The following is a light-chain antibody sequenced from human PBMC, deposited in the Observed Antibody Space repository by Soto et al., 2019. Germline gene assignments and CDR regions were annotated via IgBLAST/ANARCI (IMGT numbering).Light chain of an antibody. Sequence: EIVLTQSPATLSLSPGERATLSCRASQSVSSYLAWSQQKPGQAPRLLIYDASNMAAGIPARFSGSGSGTDFTLTISSLEPDDFAVYYCQQRSNWPPMYTFGQGTKLEIK. CDR2: DAS. V-gene: IGKV3-11*01. CDR1: QSVSSY. CDR3: QQRSNWPPMYT. J-gene: IGKJ2*01.